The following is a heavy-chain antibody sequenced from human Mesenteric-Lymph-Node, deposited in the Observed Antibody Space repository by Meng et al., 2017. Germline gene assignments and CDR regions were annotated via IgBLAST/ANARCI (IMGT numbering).Heavy chain of an antibody. CDR1: GFTFDDYA. CDR3: AKSRWGGDSSGYLPLGLFY. Sequence: GGSLRLSCAASGFTFDDYAMHWVRQAPGKGLEWVSGISWNSGSIGYADSVKGRFTISRDNAKNSLYLQMNSLRAEDTALYYCAKSRWGGDSSGYLPLGLFYWGQGTLVTVSS. D-gene: IGHD3-22*01. J-gene: IGHJ4*02. V-gene: IGHV3-9*01. CDR2: ISWNSGSI.